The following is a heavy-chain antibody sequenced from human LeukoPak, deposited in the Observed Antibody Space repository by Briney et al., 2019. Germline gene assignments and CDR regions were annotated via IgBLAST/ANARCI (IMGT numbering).Heavy chain of an antibody. CDR2: IYTSGST. V-gene: IGHV4-61*02. D-gene: IGHD2-2*01. J-gene: IGHJ6*03. CDR1: GGSISSGSYY. CDR3: AREGVVPAAMHSPFVYYYYYYMDV. Sequence: SQTLSLTCTVSGGSISSGSYYWSWIRQPAGNGLEWIGRIYTSGSTNYHPSLKSRVTISVDTSKNQFSLKLSSVTAADTAVYYCAREGVVPAAMHSPFVYYYYYYMDVWGKGTTVTISS.